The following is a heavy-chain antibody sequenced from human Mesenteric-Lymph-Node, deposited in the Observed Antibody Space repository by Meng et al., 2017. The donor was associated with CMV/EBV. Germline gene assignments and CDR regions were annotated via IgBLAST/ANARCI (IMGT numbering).Heavy chain of an antibody. D-gene: IGHD2-2*01. V-gene: IGHV3-7*01. CDR2: IKQDGGEE. Sequence: GGSLRLSCVASGFTFTTYWMNWVRQAPGKGLEWVANIKQDGGEEYYVDSVKGRFTISRDNAKNSLYLQMNGLRDEDTAVYYCARGSRTGRYQIFDFWGQGTLVTVSS. CDR1: GFTFTTYW. CDR3: ARGSRTGRYQIFDF. J-gene: IGHJ3*01.